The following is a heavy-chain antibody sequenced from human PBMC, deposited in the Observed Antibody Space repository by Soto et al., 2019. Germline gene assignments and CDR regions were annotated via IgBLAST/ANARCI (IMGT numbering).Heavy chain of an antibody. CDR2: ISSSSGYI. CDR1: GFTFSSYS. V-gene: IGHV3-21*01. D-gene: IGHD3-16*02. J-gene: IGHJ3*02. CDR3: ARENVGGVIAEADAFDI. Sequence: EVQLVESGGGLVKPGGSLRLSCAASGFTFSSYSMNWVRQAPGKGLEWVSSISSSSGYIYYADSVKGRFTISRDNAKNSLYLQMNSLRAEDTAVYYCARENVGGVIAEADAFDIWGQGTMVTVSS.